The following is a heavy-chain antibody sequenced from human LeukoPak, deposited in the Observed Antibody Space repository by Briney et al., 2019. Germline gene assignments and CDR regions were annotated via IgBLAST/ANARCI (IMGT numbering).Heavy chain of an antibody. J-gene: IGHJ4*02. CDR1: GYTFTGYS. CDR2: INPSSGVT. V-gene: IGHV1-2*06. Sequence: ASVKVSCKASGYTFTGYSIQWVRQAPGQGLEWMGRINPSSGVTHYAQKFQDNVTLTRDTSISTAYLEVNTLRSDDTAVYYCTTRGGESSPLRYWGQGTLVTVSS. CDR3: TTRGGESSPLRY. D-gene: IGHD3-10*01.